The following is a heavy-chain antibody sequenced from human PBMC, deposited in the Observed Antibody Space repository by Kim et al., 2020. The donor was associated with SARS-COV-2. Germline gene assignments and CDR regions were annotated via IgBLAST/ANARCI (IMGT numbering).Heavy chain of an antibody. J-gene: IGHJ5*02. V-gene: IGHV7-4-1*02. CDR3: ARGYCSGDRCFHVVGGS. CDR2: INTNTGNP. Sequence: ASVKVSCKASGYPFTSYAMNWVRQAPGQGLEWMGWINTNTGNPTYAQGFTRRFVFSLDTSVSTAYLLISDLKAEDTAVYYCARGYCSGDRCFHVVGGSWGQGTLVTVSS. D-gene: IGHD2-15*01. CDR1: GYPFTSYA.